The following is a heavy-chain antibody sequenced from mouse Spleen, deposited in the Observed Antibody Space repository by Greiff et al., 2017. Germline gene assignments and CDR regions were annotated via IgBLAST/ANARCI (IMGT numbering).Heavy chain of an antibody. J-gene: IGHJ1*01. CDR1: GYTFTDYE. V-gene: IGHV1-15*01. D-gene: IGHD2-4*01. Sequence: VQLQQSGAELVRPGASVTLSCKASGYTFTDYEMHWVKQTPVHGLEWIGAIDPETGGTAYNQKFKGKAILTADKSSSTAYMELRSLTSEDSAVYYCKGDYDYDDWYFDVWGAGTTVTVSS. CDR2: IDPETGGT. CDR3: KGDYDYDDWYFDV.